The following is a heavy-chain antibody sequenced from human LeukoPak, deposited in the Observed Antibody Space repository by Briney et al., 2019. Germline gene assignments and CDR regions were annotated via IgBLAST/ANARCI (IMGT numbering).Heavy chain of an antibody. Sequence: GRSLRLSCAASGFTFSSYGMHWVRQAPGKGLEWVAVISYDGSNKYYADSVKGRFTISRDNSKNTLYLQMNSLRAEDTAVYYCAKSLGYSYGSLVVDYWGQGPLVTVSS. CDR1: GFTFSSYG. J-gene: IGHJ4*02. CDR2: ISYDGSNK. V-gene: IGHV3-30*18. D-gene: IGHD5-18*01. CDR3: AKSLGYSYGSLVVDY.